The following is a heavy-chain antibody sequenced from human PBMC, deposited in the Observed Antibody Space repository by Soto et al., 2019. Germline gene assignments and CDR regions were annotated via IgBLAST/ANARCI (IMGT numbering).Heavy chain of an antibody. CDR2: IWNDGSNE. V-gene: IGHV3-33*01. J-gene: IGHJ4*02. CDR1: GFNFSSYG. CDR3: ARDQTDSGGYSDS. Sequence: VQLVESGGGVVQPGGSLGLSCEASGFNFSSYGIHWVRQAPGKGLEWVAIIWNDGSNEYYADSVKGRFTISRDNSKNTVYLQVSKLRAEDTAVYFCARDQTDSGGYSDSWGQGTLVTVSS. D-gene: IGHD3-22*01.